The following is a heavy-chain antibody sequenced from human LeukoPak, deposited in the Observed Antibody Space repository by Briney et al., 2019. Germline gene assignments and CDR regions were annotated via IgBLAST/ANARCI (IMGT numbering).Heavy chain of an antibody. J-gene: IGHJ3*02. Sequence: SETLSLTCTVSGGSISSFYWSWVRQPPGKGMECLGYIYNSWSTNYNHSLKGRVTISIDTSKNQFSQKQRSMNAGGTTVYYCARIGGDGSNPLEAFDIWGQGTMVTVSS. D-gene: IGHD5-24*01. CDR3: ARIGGDGSNPLEAFDI. CDR1: GGSISSFY. CDR2: IYNSWST. V-gene: IGHV4-59*01.